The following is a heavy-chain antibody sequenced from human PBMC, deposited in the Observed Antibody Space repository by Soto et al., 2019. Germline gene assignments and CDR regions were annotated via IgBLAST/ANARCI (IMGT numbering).Heavy chain of an antibody. Sequence: EVQLVESGGGLVQPGGSLRLSCAASGFDLDDHSMDWVRRAPGKGLEWVGRARNRVNSYTTEYAASVKGRFTVSRDDSKNFLYLQMNGLKTEDTAVYYCAREGAVRGEPFWYFDVWGRGTLVSVSS. D-gene: IGHD4-17*01. CDR3: AREGAVRGEPFWYFDV. V-gene: IGHV3-72*01. J-gene: IGHJ2*01. CDR2: ARNRVNSYTT. CDR1: GFDLDDHS.